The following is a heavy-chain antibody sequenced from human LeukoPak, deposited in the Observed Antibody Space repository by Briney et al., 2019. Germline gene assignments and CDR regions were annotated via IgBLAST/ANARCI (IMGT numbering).Heavy chain of an antibody. CDR3: AEDGIRYFDSPFDY. D-gene: IGHD3-9*01. J-gene: IGHJ4*02. V-gene: IGHV3-23*01. CDR1: GFTFSSYA. Sequence: GGSLRLSCAASGFTFSSYAMSWVRQAPGKGLEWVSAISGSGGSTYYADSVKGRFTISRDNSKNTLYLQMNSLRAEDTAVYFRAEDGIRYFDSPFDYWGQGTLVTVSS. CDR2: ISGSGGST.